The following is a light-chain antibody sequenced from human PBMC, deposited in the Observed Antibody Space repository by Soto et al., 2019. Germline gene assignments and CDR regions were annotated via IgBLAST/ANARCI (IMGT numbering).Light chain of an antibody. V-gene: IGKV2D-29*01. CDR3: MQDVELPFT. Sequence: DLVMTQTPLSLSVTPGQPASISCKSSQSLLHRDGKTYLYWYLQKPGQPPRLLIYEVSNRFSGVPDRLSASGSGSDFTLKISRVEAEDVGVYYCMQDVELPFTFGGGTKVEIK. J-gene: IGKJ4*01. CDR2: EVS. CDR1: QSLLHRDGKTY.